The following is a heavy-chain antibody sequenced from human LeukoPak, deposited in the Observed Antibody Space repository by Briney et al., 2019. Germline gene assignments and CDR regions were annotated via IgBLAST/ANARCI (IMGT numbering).Heavy chain of an antibody. D-gene: IGHD2-15*01. J-gene: IGHJ4*02. CDR1: GFTFSNAW. CDR3: TTGTVVVAATSFDY. V-gene: IGHV3-15*01. Sequence: GGSLRLSCAASGFTFSNAWMSWVRQAPGKGLEWVGRIKSKTDGGTTDYAAPVKGRFTISRDDSKNTLYLQMNSLKTEDTAVYYCTTGTVVVAATSFDYWGQGTLVTVSS. CDR2: IKSKTDGGTT.